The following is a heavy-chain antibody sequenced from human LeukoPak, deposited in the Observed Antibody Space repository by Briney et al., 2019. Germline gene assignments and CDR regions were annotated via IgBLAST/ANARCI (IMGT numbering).Heavy chain of an antibody. CDR2: IRYDGSNK. CDR3: AKVPAAIDYYYYGMDV. Sequence: GRSLRRSCAAAGCTFSSYGLHWVRQAPSKGLVWVAFIRYDGSNKYYADSVKGRFTISRDNSKNTLYLQMNSLRAEDTAVYYCAKVPAAIDYYYYGMDVWGQGTTVTVSS. V-gene: IGHV3-30*02. D-gene: IGHD2-2*01. J-gene: IGHJ6*02. CDR1: GCTFSSYG.